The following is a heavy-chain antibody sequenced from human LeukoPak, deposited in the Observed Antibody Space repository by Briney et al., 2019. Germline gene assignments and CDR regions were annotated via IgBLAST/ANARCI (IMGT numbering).Heavy chain of an antibody. Sequence: TSETLSLTCTVSGGSISSYYWSWIRQPPGKGLEWVGYIYYIGSTNYNPSLKSRVTTSVDTSKNQFSLKLSSVTAADTAVYYCARPSGTSGSYPFDYWGQGTLVTVSS. D-gene: IGHD1-26*01. CDR1: GGSISSYY. J-gene: IGHJ4*02. CDR3: ARPSGTSGSYPFDY. CDR2: IYYIGST. V-gene: IGHV4-59*01.